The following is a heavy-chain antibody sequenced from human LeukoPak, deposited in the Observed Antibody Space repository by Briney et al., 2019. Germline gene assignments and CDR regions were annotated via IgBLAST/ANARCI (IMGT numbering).Heavy chain of an antibody. V-gene: IGHV5-51*01. CDR2: IYPGDSDT. CDR1: GYSFTSYW. Sequence: GESLKISCKGPGYSFTSYWIGWVRQMPGKGLEWMGIIYPGDSDTRYSPSFQGQVTISADKSISTAYLQWSSLKASDTAMYYCARFLGDIVVVPGENWFDPWGQGTLVTVSS. J-gene: IGHJ5*02. D-gene: IGHD2-2*01. CDR3: ARFLGDIVVVPGENWFDP.